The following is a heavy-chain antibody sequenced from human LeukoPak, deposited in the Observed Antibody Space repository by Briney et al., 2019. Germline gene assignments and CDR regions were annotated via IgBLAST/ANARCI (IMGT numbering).Heavy chain of an antibody. Sequence: GGSLRLSCAASGFPFRTYAMSWVRQAPGKGLEWVSAISGSGGSTNFAGSVKGRFTISRDNSKNTMYLQMNSLRAEDTAIYYCAKGRDTYAMHYFDKWGQGTLVTVSS. CDR2: ISGSGGST. D-gene: IGHD5-18*01. V-gene: IGHV3-23*01. J-gene: IGHJ4*02. CDR1: GFPFRTYA. CDR3: AKGRDTYAMHYFDK.